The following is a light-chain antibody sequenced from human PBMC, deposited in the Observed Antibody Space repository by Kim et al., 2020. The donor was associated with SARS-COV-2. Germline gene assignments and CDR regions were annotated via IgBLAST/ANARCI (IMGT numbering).Light chain of an antibody. CDR3: SSYIRGSTNYV. CDR2: EVS. J-gene: IGLJ1*01. CDR1: SSDVGGYKY. Sequence: QSALTQPASVSGSPGQSITISCTGTSSDVGGYKYVSWYQQHPGKAPKLVICEVSNRPSGVSNRFSGSKSGNTASLTISGLQAEDEADYYCSSYIRGSTNYVFGSGTQLTVL. V-gene: IGLV2-14*01.